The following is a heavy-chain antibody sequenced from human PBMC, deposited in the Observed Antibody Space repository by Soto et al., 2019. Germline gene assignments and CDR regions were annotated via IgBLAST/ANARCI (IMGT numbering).Heavy chain of an antibody. J-gene: IGHJ6*02. V-gene: IGHV3-21*01. CDR2: MSSNSLYI. CDR3: ARDRSGASDGTDV. CDR1: ELTFRTYN. Sequence: KPGGSLRLSCAASELTFRTYNMNLVRQAPGKGLEWVSSMSSNSLYIYYADSVNGRFTISREHAKNSLYLKMNSLRVEDTAVYYCARDRSGASDGTDVWGQGTTVTFSS. D-gene: IGHD3-10*01.